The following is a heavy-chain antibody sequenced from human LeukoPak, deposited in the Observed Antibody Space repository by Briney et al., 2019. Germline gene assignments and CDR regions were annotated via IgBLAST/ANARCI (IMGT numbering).Heavy chain of an antibody. J-gene: IGHJ6*03. V-gene: IGHV4-39*07. CDR1: GGSISSSSYY. CDR2: IYYSGST. D-gene: IGHD2-2*01. Sequence: SETLSLTCTVSGGSISSSSYYWGWIRQPPGQGLEWIGSIYYSGSTYYNPSLKSRVTISVDTSKNQFSLKLSSVTAADTAVYYCARESTGGALTDYMDVWGKGTTVTVSS. CDR3: ARESTGGALTDYMDV.